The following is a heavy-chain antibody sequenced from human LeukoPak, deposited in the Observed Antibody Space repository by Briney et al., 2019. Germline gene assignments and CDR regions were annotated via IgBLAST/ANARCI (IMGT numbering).Heavy chain of an antibody. J-gene: IGHJ6*03. CDR3: ARGSIVVVPAHRPHYYMDV. Sequence: VASVKVSCKASGYTFTSYGISWVRQAPGQGLEWMGWISAYNGNTNYAQKLQGRVTMTTDTSTSTAYMELRSLRSDDTAVYYCARGSIVVVPAHRPHYYMDVWGKGTTVTVSS. V-gene: IGHV1-18*01. CDR2: ISAYNGNT. CDR1: GYTFTSYG. D-gene: IGHD2-2*01.